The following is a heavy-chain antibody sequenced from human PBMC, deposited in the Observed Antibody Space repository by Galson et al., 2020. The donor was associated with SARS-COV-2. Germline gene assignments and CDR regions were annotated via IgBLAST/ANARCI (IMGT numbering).Heavy chain of an antibody. J-gene: IGHJ6*02. CDR2: IGSNGGST. D-gene: IGHD5-18*01. CDR1: GFTFSSYA. Sequence: GRSLRLSCTASGFTFSSYAMHWVRQAPGKGLEYVSAIGSNGGSTYYANSVKGRFTTSRDNSKNTLYLQMDSLRADDMAVYYCARDTAVGYYYYGMDVWGHGTTVTVSS. V-gene: IGHV3-64*01. CDR3: ARDTAVGYYYYGMDV.